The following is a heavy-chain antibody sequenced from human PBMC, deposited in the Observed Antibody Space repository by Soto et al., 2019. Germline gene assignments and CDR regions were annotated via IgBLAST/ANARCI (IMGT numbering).Heavy chain of an antibody. CDR1: GGSISSGGYY. J-gene: IGHJ4*02. Sequence: SETLSLTCTVSGGSISSGGYYWSWIRQHPGKGLEWIGYIYYSGSTYYNPSLKSRVTISVDTSKNQFSLKLSSVTAADTAVYYCARMAQYYYDSSGYYYFDYWGQGTLVTVSS. CDR2: IYYSGST. V-gene: IGHV4-31*03. D-gene: IGHD3-22*01. CDR3: ARMAQYYYDSSGYYYFDY.